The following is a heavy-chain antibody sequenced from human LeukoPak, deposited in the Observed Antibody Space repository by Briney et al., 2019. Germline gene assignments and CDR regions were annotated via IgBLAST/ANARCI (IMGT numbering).Heavy chain of an antibody. CDR2: ISGSGGST. Sequence: GGSLRLSCAASGFTFSSYAMSWVRQAPGKGLEWVSAISGSGGSTYYADSVRGRFTISRDNSKNTLYLQMNSLRAEDTAVYYCAKDRSSSSWHDAFDIWGQGTMVTVSS. J-gene: IGHJ3*02. D-gene: IGHD6-13*01. CDR1: GFTFSSYA. V-gene: IGHV3-23*01. CDR3: AKDRSSSSWHDAFDI.